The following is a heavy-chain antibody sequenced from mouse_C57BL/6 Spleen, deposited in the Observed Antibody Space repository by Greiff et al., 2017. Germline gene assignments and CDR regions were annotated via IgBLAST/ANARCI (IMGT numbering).Heavy chain of an antibody. CDR3: ARYGNYGNYFDY. CDR1: GYTFTSYW. Sequence: QVHVKQPGAELVKPGASVKMSCKASGYTFTSYWITWVKQRPGQGLEWIGDIYPGSGSTNYNEKFKSKATLTVDTSSSTAYMQLSSLTSEDSAVYYCARYGNYGNYFDYWGQGTTLTVSS. V-gene: IGHV1-55*01. J-gene: IGHJ2*01. CDR2: IYPGSGST. D-gene: IGHD2-1*01.